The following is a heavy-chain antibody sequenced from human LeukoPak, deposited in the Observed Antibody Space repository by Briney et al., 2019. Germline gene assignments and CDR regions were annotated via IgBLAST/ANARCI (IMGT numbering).Heavy chain of an antibody. CDR2: ISSSSSYI. J-gene: IGHJ3*02. CDR1: GFTFSSYS. Sequence: PGGSLRLSCAASGFTFSSYSTNWVRQAPGKGLEWVSSISSSSSYIYYADSVKGRFTISRDNAKNSLYLQMNSLRAEDTALYYCARGTEPTWMLETFDIWGQGTMVTVSS. V-gene: IGHV3-21*04. CDR3: ARGTEPTWMLETFDI. D-gene: IGHD1-14*01.